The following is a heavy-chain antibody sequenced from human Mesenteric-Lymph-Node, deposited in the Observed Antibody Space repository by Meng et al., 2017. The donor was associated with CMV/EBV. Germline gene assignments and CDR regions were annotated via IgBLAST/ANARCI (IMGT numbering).Heavy chain of an antibody. CDR1: GFTFSSYG. CDR3: AKDSHLYYYGSGSYSSGMDV. Sequence: GGSLRLSCAASGFTFSSYGMHWVRQAPGKGLEWVAFIRYDGSNKYYADSVKGRFTISRDNSKNTLYLQMNSLRAEDTAVYYCAKDSHLYYYGSGSYSSGMDVWGQGTTVTVSS. D-gene: IGHD3-10*01. CDR2: IRYDGSNK. V-gene: IGHV3-30*02. J-gene: IGHJ6*02.